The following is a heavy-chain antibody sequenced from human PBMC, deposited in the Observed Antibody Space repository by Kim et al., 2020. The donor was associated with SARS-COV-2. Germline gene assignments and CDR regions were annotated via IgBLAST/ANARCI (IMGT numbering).Heavy chain of an antibody. Sequence: GGSLRLSCAASGFTFSSYWMSWVRQAPGKGLEWVANIKQDGSEKYYVDSVKGRFTISRDNAKNSLYLQMNSLSAEDTAVYYCARSAPYYYDSSGYYYAPPYYFDYWGQGTLVTVSS. CDR2: IKQDGSEK. CDR3: ARSAPYYYDSSGYYYAPPYYFDY. J-gene: IGHJ4*02. CDR1: GFTFSSYW. D-gene: IGHD3-22*01. V-gene: IGHV3-7*03.